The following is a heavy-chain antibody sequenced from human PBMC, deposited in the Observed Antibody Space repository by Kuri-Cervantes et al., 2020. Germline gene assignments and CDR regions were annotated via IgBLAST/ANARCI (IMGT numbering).Heavy chain of an antibody. CDR2: ISAYNGNT. V-gene: IGHV1-18*01. CDR1: GYTFTSYD. D-gene: IGHD6-19*01. CDR3: ARDTYSSGWYFSGY. J-gene: IGHJ4*02. Sequence: ASVKVSCKASGYTFTSYDINWVRQAPGQGLEWMGWISAYNGNTNYAQKLQGRVTMTTDTSTSTAYMELRSLRSDDTAVYYCARDTYSSGWYFSGYWGQGTLVTVSS.